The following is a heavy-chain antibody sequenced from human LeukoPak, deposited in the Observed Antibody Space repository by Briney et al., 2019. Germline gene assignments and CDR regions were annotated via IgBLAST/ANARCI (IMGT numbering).Heavy chain of an antibody. CDR3: AKYRIRYFDWLFHYFDY. Sequence: GGSLRLSCAASGFTFSSYAMSWVRQAPGKGLEWVSAISGSGGSTYYADSVKGRFTISRDNSKNTPYLQMNSLRAEDTAVYYCAKYRIRYFDWLFHYFDYWGQGTLVTVSS. V-gene: IGHV3-23*01. J-gene: IGHJ4*02. CDR1: GFTFSSYA. D-gene: IGHD3-9*01. CDR2: ISGSGGST.